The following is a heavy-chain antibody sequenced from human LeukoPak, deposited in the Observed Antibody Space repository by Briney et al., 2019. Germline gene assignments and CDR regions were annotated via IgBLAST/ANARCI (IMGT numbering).Heavy chain of an antibody. Sequence: SETLSLTCTVSGGSISSSSYYWVWIRQSPGKGLEWIGYVYYSGSTYYNPSLKSRVTISVDTSKNQFSLKLSSVTAADTAVYFCARGGPPGYYYDYYMDVWGKGTTVTISS. CDR2: VYYSGST. V-gene: IGHV4-39*07. J-gene: IGHJ6*03. CDR1: GGSISSSSYY. CDR3: ARGGPPGYYYDYYMDV.